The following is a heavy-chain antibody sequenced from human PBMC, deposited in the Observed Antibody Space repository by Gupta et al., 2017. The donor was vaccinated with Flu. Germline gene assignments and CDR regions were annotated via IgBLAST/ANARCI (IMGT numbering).Heavy chain of an antibody. CDR2: INTIGTT. V-gene: IGHV3-48*03. J-gene: IGHJ5*02. D-gene: IGHD2-2*01. CDR3: TRQDVVVLPPGFTDNWFDL. Sequence: KGLEWISYINTIGTTYYADSVRGRFTISRDSATNSLYLQMNSLRAEDTAVYYCTRQDVVVLPPGFTDNWFDLWGQGTLVTVSS.